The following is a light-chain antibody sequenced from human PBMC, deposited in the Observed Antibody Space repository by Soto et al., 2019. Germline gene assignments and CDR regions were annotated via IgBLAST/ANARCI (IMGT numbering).Light chain of an antibody. CDR3: QQYHNWPPLT. J-gene: IGKJ5*01. CDR1: QSISSN. CDR2: GAS. Sequence: EIVMTQSPATLSVSPGERATLSCRASQSISSNLAWYQQKPGQAPRLLMYGASTRATGFPARFSGSGSGTEFTLTISSLQSEDFAVYYCQQYHNWPPLTFGQVTRLEIK. V-gene: IGKV3-15*01.